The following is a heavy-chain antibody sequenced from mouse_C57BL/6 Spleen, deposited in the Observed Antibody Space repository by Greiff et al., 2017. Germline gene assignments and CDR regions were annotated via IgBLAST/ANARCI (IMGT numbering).Heavy chain of an antibody. V-gene: IGHV1-72*01. Sequence: QVQLQQPGAELVKPGASVKLSCKASGYTFTSYWMHWVQQRPGRGLEWIGRIDPNSGGTKYNEQFKSQATRTVDKPASTAYMQLSSLTSEDSAVYYCAREGFSKSYAMDYWGQGTSVTVSS. CDR1: GYTFTSYW. CDR2: IDPNSGGT. D-gene: IGHD2-5*01. J-gene: IGHJ4*01. CDR3: AREGFSKSYAMDY.